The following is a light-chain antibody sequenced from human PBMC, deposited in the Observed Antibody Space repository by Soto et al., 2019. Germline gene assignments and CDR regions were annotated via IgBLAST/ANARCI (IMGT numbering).Light chain of an antibody. CDR1: QSVTSTY. CDR3: QQYGSSPLYS. Sequence: EIVLTQSPGTLSLSPGERATLSCRASQSVTSTYLAWYQQKPGQPPRLLIYGASNRATGIPDRFSGSGSGTDFTLTISRLEPEDSAVYYCQQYGSSPLYSFGQGTKLEIK. CDR2: GAS. J-gene: IGKJ2*01. V-gene: IGKV3-20*01.